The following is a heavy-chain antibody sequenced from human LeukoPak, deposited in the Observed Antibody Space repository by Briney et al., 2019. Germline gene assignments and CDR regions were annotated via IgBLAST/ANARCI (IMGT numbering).Heavy chain of an antibody. CDR3: TSFLTHYFDY. D-gene: IGHD2/OR15-2a*01. J-gene: IGHJ4*02. V-gene: IGHV3-30*02. Sequence: GGSLRLSCAASGFTFSSYGMHWVRQAPGKGLEWVAFIRYDGSNKYYADSVKGRFTISRDNSKNTLYLQMNSLKTEDTAVYYCTSFLTHYFDYWGQGTLVTVSS. CDR1: GFTFSSYG. CDR2: IRYDGSNK.